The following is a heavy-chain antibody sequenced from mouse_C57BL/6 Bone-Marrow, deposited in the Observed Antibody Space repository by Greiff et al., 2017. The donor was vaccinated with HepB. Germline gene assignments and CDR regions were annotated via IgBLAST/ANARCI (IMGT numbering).Heavy chain of an antibody. Sequence: EVKLEESGGDLVKPGGSLKLSCAASGFTFSSYGMSWVRQTPDKRLEWVATISSGGSYTYYPDSVKGRFTISRDNAKNTLYLQMSSLKSEDTAMYYCARPKYDFAWFAYWGQGTLVTVSA. CDR2: ISSGGSYT. V-gene: IGHV5-6*02. CDR1: GFTFSSYG. D-gene: IGHD2-4*01. CDR3: ARPKYDFAWFAY. J-gene: IGHJ3*01.